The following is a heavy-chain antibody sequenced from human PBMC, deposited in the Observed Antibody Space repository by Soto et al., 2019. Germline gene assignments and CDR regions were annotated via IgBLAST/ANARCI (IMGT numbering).Heavy chain of an antibody. CDR1: GESFIGYY. CDR3: ARTDIVTTNCFDP. CDR2: INHGGNA. V-gene: IGHV4-34*02. J-gene: IGHJ5*02. D-gene: IGHD5-12*01. Sequence: QVHLQQWGAGLLKPSETLSLTCAVYGESFIGYYWTWIRQPPGKGLEWIGEINHGGNANYNPSLKSRVTISVDTSNNQFSLKLSSVTAADTSVYYCARTDIVTTNCFDPWGQGTLVTVSS.